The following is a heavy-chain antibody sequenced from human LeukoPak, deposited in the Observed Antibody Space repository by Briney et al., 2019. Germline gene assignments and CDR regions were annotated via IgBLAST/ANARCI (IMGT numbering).Heavy chain of an antibody. Sequence: GGSLRLSCAASGFTLSSYSMNWVRQAPGKGLEWVSSISSSSSYIYYADSVKGRFTISRDNAKNSLYLQMNSLRAEDTAVYYCARDRKTSIAGMDVWGKGTTVTVSS. V-gene: IGHV3-21*01. J-gene: IGHJ6*03. CDR2: ISSSSSYI. D-gene: IGHD6-6*01. CDR1: GFTLSSYS. CDR3: ARDRKTSIAGMDV.